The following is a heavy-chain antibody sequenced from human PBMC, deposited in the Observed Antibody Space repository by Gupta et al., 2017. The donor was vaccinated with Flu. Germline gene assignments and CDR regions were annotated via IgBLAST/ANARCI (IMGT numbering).Heavy chain of an antibody. CDR1: GGSISSYY. CDR3: GRGCWEKYKLLQTLAN. V-gene: IGHV4-59*01. J-gene: IGHJ4*01. CDR2: IYYSGST. Sequence: QVQLQESGPGLVKPSETLSLTCTVSGGSISSYYWSWIRQPPGKGLEWIGYIYYSGSTNYNPPRKSRVTISVDTSKTHFSLRRGSGTAAARAVYSGGRGCWEKYKLLQTLANWGQEPWSPSPQ. D-gene: IGHD2-2*01.